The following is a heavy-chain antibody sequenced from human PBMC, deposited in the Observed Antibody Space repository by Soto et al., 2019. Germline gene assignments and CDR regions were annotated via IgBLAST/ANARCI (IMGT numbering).Heavy chain of an antibody. D-gene: IGHD2-15*01. CDR2: ISGSGDTT. CDR3: AKGFKLHHPYQFDS. J-gene: IGHJ4*02. CDR1: GFTFSGYA. Sequence: GGSLRLSCAASGFTFSGYAMSWVRQAPGKGLQWVSGISGSGDTTWYADSVKGRFTISRDNFMNTLYLQMNSLRAEDTAIYYCAKGFKLHHPYQFDSWGQGIRVTVS. V-gene: IGHV3-23*01.